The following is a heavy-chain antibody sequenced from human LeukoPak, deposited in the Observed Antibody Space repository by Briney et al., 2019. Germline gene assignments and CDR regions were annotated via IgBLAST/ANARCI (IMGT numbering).Heavy chain of an antibody. CDR2: VKEGER. D-gene: IGHD1/OR15-1a*01. V-gene: IGHV3-7*01. J-gene: IGHJ3*02. CDR3: ARSGGNNYHWALDI. CDR1: GFTFSSYW. Sequence: GGSLRLSCAASGFTFSSYWMSWVRQAPGKGLEWVANVKEGERYSVDSVKGRFTISRDNAKNSPYLQMNSLRAEDTAVYYCARSGGNNYHWALDIWGQGTMVTVSS.